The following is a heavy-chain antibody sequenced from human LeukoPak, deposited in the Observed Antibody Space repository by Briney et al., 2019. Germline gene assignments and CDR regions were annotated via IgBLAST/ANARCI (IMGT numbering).Heavy chain of an antibody. V-gene: IGHV5-51*01. J-gene: IGHJ4*02. CDR2: INPGDSHT. CDR3: ARHAVRDGYNRHNDY. D-gene: IGHD5-24*01. CDR1: GYSFTSYW. Sequence: GESLEISWKGSGYSFTSYWIGWVRRMPGKGLEWMGIINPGDSHTRYSPSLEGQVTISADKSISTAYLQWSSLKASDTAVYYCARHAVRDGYNRHNDYWGQGTLVTVSS.